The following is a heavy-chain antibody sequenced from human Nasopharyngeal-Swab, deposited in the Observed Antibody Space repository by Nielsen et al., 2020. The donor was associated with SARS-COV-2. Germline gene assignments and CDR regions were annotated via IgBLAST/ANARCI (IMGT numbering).Heavy chain of an antibody. V-gene: IGHV3-21*01. CDR1: GFTFSSYS. Sequence: GESLKISCAASGFTFSSYSMNWVRQAPGKGLEWVSSISSSSSYIYYADSVKGRFTISRDNAKNSLYLQMNSLRAEDTAVYYCARDWQDIVAVVADSGAFDIWGQGTMVTVSS. CDR2: ISSSSSYI. J-gene: IGHJ3*02. D-gene: IGHD2-15*01. CDR3: ARDWQDIVAVVADSGAFDI.